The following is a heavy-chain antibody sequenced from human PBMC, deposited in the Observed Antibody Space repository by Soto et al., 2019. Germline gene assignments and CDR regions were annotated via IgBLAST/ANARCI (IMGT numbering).Heavy chain of an antibody. CDR3: ARDLMLSGYCSGGSCYYYYYGMDV. CDR2: IYYSGST. J-gene: IGHJ6*02. V-gene: IGHV4-31*03. D-gene: IGHD2-15*01. CDR1: GGSISSGGYY. Sequence: QVQLQESGPGLVKPSQTLSLTCTVSGGSISSGGYYWSWIRQHPGKGLEWIGYIYYSGSTYYNPSLKSRVTISVDTSKNQFSLKLSSVTAADTAVYYCARDLMLSGYCSGGSCYYYYYGMDVWGQGTTVTVSS.